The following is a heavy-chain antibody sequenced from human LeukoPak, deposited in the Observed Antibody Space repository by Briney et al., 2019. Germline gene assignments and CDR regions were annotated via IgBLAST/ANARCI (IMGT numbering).Heavy chain of an antibody. CDR1: GFTFSSYA. CDR3: ARDRYNSVYDALDI. CDR2: ISSGSTFI. Sequence: GGSLRLSCAASGFTFSSYAMNWVRHTPGKGLEWVSSISSGSTFIYYADSVKGRFTVSRDNAKTSLYLQMNSLRAEDTALYYCARDRYNSVYDALDIWGQGTMVTVSS. D-gene: IGHD6-19*01. V-gene: IGHV3-21*01. J-gene: IGHJ3*02.